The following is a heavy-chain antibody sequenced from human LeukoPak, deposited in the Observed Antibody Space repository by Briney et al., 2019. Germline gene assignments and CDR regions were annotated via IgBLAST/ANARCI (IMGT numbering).Heavy chain of an antibody. CDR2: LTGYGGA. CDR3: AKGTAAGKVDWFDP. V-gene: IGHV3-23*01. Sequence: GGSLRLSCEASGLSFTNYAMMWVRQAPGKGLQWISTLTGYGGAYYADSGEGRFIISRDISKNTMFLQMYSLRAEDTAVYYCAKGTAAGKVDWFDPWGQGTLVTVSS. D-gene: IGHD6-13*01. CDR1: GLSFTNYA. J-gene: IGHJ5*02.